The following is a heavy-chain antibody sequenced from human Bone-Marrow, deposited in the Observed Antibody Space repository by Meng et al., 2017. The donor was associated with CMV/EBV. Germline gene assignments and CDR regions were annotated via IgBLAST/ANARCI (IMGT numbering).Heavy chain of an antibody. D-gene: IGHD6-13*01. J-gene: IGHJ4*02. V-gene: IGHV3-7*01. CDR3: ARDHSYSSSWSDY. Sequence: GESLKISCAASGFTFSSYWMSWVRQAPGKGLEWVANIKQDGSEKYYVDSVKGRFTISRDNAKNSLNLQMNSLRAEDTAVYYCARDHSYSSSWSDYWGQGTLVTVSS. CDR1: GFTFSSYW. CDR2: IKQDGSEK.